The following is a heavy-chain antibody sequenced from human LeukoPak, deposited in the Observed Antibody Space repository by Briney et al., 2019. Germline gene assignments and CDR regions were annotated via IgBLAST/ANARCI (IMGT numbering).Heavy chain of an antibody. CDR2: IYYGDST. V-gene: IGHV4-30-4*01. Sequence: SETLSLTCTVSGGSLTSGDYYWAWIRQPPGKGLEWIGYIYYGDSTYYTPSLKSRVTISVDTSKSQFSLRLSSVTAADTAVYYCARTNGWYNALPIFDYWGQGTLVTVSS. CDR3: ARTNGWYNALPIFDY. D-gene: IGHD6-19*01. CDR1: GGSLTSGDYY. J-gene: IGHJ4*02.